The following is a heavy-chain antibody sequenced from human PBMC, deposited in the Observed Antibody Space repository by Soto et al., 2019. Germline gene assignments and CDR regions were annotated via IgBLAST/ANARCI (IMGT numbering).Heavy chain of an antibody. CDR3: ARFDGDNWNAETYYFDF. Sequence: ASVKVSCKASGYSFTNYGITWVRQAPGQGLEWMGWISPYNGNTKYAQNLQGRVTMTTDTSTTTAYVELRSLRSDDTAVYYCARFDGDNWNAETYYFDFWGQGTLVTVSS. CDR2: ISPYNGNT. J-gene: IGHJ4*02. V-gene: IGHV1-18*01. D-gene: IGHD1-20*01. CDR1: GYSFTNYG.